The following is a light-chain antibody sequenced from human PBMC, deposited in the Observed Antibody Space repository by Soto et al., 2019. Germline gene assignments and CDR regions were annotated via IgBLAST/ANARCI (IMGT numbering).Light chain of an antibody. CDR1: HSVFTN. Sequence: EIVMTQSPATLFVSPGERVTLSCRASHSVFTNLAWYQHKPGQAPRLLIYGASTRAAGIPARVSGSGSGTGCNLTISGLQSEVFAFYYCQQYKDWPLPTFGGGTKVEIK. V-gene: IGKV3-15*01. J-gene: IGKJ4*01. CDR3: QQYKDWPLPT. CDR2: GAS.